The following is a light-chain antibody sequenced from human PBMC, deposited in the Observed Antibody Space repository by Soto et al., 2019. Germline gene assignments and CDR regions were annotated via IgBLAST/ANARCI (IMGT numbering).Light chain of an antibody. J-gene: IGLJ2*01. CDR1: SSNIGGYNY. V-gene: IGLV2-14*01. CDR3: SSYTNNSTTIII. Sequence: QSALTQPASVSGSPGQSITISCTGSSSNIGGYNYVSWYQQHPSKAPKIMIFGVGERPSGVSYCFSGSKSGNTASLTISGLQVEDEADYYCSSYTNNSTTIIIFGGGTKLTVL. CDR2: GVG.